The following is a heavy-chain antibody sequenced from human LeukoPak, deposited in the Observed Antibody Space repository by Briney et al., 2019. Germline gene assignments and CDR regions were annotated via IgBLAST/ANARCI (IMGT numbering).Heavy chain of an antibody. V-gene: IGHV4-4*07. CDR1: GGSISSYY. CDR2: IYTSGST. D-gene: IGHD3-22*01. J-gene: IGHJ3*02. CDR3: AREYYYDSSGQLTAFDI. Sequence: SETLSLTCTVSGGSISSYYWSWIRQPAGKGLEWIGRIYTSGSTNYNPSLKSRVTMSVDTSKNQFSLKLSSVTAADTAVYYCAREYYYDSSGQLTAFDIWGQGTVVTVSS.